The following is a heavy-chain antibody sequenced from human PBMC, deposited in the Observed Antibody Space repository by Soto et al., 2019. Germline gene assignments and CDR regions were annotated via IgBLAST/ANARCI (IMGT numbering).Heavy chain of an antibody. V-gene: IGHV3-30-3*01. J-gene: IGHJ6*02. D-gene: IGHD2-2*03. CDR1: GFTFNTFT. CDR3: ARGRGHCSGNSCYGDYYSGLDV. CDR2: ISSDGSSN. Sequence: GGSLRLSCAASGFTFNTFTLHWVRQAPGKGLEWVALISSDGSSNSYADSVQGRFTISRDNSKNTVYLQMNSLRAEDTTVYYCARGRGHCSGNSCYGDYYSGLDVWGQGTTVTVSS.